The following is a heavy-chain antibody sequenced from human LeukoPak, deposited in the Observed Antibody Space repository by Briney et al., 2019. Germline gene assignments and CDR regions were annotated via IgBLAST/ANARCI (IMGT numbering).Heavy chain of an antibody. CDR1: GGSFSGYY. J-gene: IGHJ5*02. V-gene: IGHV4-34*01. D-gene: IGHD3-22*01. Sequence: SETLSLTCAVYGGSFSGYYWSWIRQPPGKGLEWIGEINHSGSTNYNPSLKSRVTISVDTSKNQFSLKLSSVTAADTAVYYCARAQYYYDSSVFPNWFDPWGQGTLVTVSS. CDR3: ARAQYYYDSSVFPNWFDP. CDR2: INHSGST.